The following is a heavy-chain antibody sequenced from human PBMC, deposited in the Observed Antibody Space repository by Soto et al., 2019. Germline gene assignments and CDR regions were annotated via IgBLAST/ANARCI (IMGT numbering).Heavy chain of an antibody. Sequence: PGGSLRLSCAASGFTFSSYAMHWVRQAPGKGLEWVAVISYDGSNKYYADSVKGRFTISRDNSKNTLYLQMNSLRAEDTAVYYCARGGDVAPAITYFDYWGQGTLVTVSS. V-gene: IGHV3-30-3*01. J-gene: IGHJ4*02. D-gene: IGHD2-21*02. CDR2: ISYDGSNK. CDR3: ARGGDVAPAITYFDY. CDR1: GFTFSSYA.